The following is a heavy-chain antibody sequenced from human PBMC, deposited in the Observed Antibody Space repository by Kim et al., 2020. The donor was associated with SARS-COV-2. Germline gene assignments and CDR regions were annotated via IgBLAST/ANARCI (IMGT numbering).Heavy chain of an antibody. D-gene: IGHD4-17*01. J-gene: IGHJ5*02. CDR2: IYYSGST. Sequence: SETLSLTCTVSGGSVSSGSYYWSWIRQPPGKGLEWIGYIYYSGSTNYNPSLKSRVTISVDTSKNQFSLKLSSVTAADTAVYYCAREIPVVVKTTVTTRWFDPWGQGTLVTVSS. V-gene: IGHV4-61*01. CDR3: AREIPVVVKTTVTTRWFDP. CDR1: GGSVSSGSYY.